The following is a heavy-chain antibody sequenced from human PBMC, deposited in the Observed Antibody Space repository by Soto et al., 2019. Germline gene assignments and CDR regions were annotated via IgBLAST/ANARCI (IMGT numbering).Heavy chain of an antibody. CDR1: GANIRHYG. CDR3: ARRYGDYFDY. Sequence: SETQSLTSTVSGANIRHYGWSWIRQPPGKGLEWIGYFYFSGGTDYNPSLRSRVTIFVDTSESQLLFLKLSSVTAADTAVYYCARRYGDYFDYWGQGTLVTVSS. V-gene: IGHV4-59*08. D-gene: IGHD4-17*01. CDR2: FYFSGGT. J-gene: IGHJ4*02.